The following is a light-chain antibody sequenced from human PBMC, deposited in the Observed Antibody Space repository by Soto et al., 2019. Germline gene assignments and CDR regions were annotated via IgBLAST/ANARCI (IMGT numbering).Light chain of an antibody. CDR3: QQRRNWPLT. Sequence: EIVLTQSPATLSLSPGERATLSCRASQSISSHLAWYQQKPGQAPRLLMYDVSNRATDIPARFSGSGYGTDFTLSISSLEPEDFAVYYCQQRRNWPLTFGGGNKVEIK. CDR1: QSISSH. V-gene: IGKV3-11*01. CDR2: DVS. J-gene: IGKJ4*01.